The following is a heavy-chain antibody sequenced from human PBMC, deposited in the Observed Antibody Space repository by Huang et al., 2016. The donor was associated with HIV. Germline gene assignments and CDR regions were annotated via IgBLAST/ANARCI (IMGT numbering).Heavy chain of an antibody. CDR2: IEHDGSNE. J-gene: IGHJ6*02. V-gene: IGHV3-30*18. CDR1: GFTFSTYG. CDR3: AKVMYYYDNFDTLEPPAYAMDV. Sequence: QVHLVESGGGVVQPGRSLRLSCEASGFTFSTYGMYWVRPAPGKGLEWVAIIEHDGSNEDYADSVKGRFTISRDNSKNTLYLQMNSLRAEDTAVYYCAKVMYYYDNFDTLEPPAYAMDVWGQGTTVTVSS. D-gene: IGHD3-22*01.